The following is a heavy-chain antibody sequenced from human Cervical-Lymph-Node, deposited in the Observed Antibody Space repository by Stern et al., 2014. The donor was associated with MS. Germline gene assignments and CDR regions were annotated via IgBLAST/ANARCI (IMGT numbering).Heavy chain of an antibody. CDR2: ISYDGRDK. CDR1: GFVFRRYA. Sequence: VQLAESGGGLVQPGRSLRLSCAASGFVFRRYALHWVRQAPGKGMEWLALISYDGRDKYYTDSVKGRFTVSRDNSNNTVDLEMNSLRLEDTAVYYCAKGGSGSYLDWGQGSLVTVSS. D-gene: IGHD1-26*01. V-gene: IGHV3-30*04. CDR3: AKGGSGSYLD. J-gene: IGHJ4*02.